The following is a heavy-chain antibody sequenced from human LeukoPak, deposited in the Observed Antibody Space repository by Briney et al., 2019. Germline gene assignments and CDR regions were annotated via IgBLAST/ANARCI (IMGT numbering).Heavy chain of an antibody. CDR2: IYYSGST. V-gene: IGHV4-31*03. Sequence: SETLSLTCTVSGGSISSGGYYWSWIRQHPGKGLEWIGYIYYSGSTDYNPSLKSRFTMSVDTSKNQFSLKLSSVTAADTAVYYCASGNTGYDRDSFDIWGQGTMVTVSS. J-gene: IGHJ3*02. CDR3: ASGNTGYDRDSFDI. D-gene: IGHD5-12*01. CDR1: GGSISSGGYY.